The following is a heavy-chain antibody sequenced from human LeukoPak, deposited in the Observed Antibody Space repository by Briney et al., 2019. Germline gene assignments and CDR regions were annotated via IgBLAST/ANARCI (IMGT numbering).Heavy chain of an antibody. J-gene: IGHJ4*02. CDR2: ISSNGGIT. CDR3: AREEGSGSYYFDN. CDR1: GFTFSSYT. D-gene: IGHD1-26*01. V-gene: IGHV3-64*01. Sequence: PGGSLRPSCTASGFTFSSYTMHWVRQAPGKGLEYVSAISSNGGITYYANSVKGRFTISRDNSKNTLYLQMGSLRAEDMAVYYCAREEGSGSYYFDNWGQGTLVTVSS.